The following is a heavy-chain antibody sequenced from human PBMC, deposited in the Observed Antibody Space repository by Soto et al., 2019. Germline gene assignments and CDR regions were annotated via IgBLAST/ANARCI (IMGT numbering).Heavy chain of an antibody. CDR2: IYHSGST. CDR1: GGSISSGGYS. V-gene: IGHV4-30-2*01. CDR3: ASSGYSNGAFGY. D-gene: IGHD5-18*01. J-gene: IGHJ4*02. Sequence: SETLSLTCAVSGGSISSGGYSGSWIRQPPGEGLEWIGYIYHSGSTYYNPSLKSRVNISVDRSKNQFSLKLSSVTAADTAVYYCASSGYSNGAFGYWGQGTLVSAPQ.